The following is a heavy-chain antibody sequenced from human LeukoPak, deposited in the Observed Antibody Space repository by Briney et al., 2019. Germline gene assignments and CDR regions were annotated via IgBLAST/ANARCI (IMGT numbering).Heavy chain of an antibody. CDR3: ARGRHDITMIVVVMTSVSYYLDV. CDR1: GGSFSGYH. CDR2: INPSGST. V-gene: IGHV4-34*01. J-gene: IGHJ6*03. D-gene: IGHD3-22*01. Sequence: SETLSLTCAVYGGSFSGYHWAWIRQSPGKGLEWIGDINPSGSTYYNPSLKSRLTISVDTSKNKFSLKLRSVTAADTAVYYCARGRHDITMIVVVMTSVSYYLDVWGKGTTVTVS.